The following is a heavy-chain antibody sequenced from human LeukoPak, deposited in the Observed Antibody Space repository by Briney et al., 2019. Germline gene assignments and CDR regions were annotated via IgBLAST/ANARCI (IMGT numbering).Heavy chain of an antibody. CDR1: GGSFSGYY. CDR3: ARHLPSSGFAFDI. CDR2: INHSGST. Sequence: SETLSLTCAVYGGSFSGYYWSWIRQPPGKGLEWIGEINHSGSTNYNPSLKSRVTISVDTSKNQFSLKLSSVTAADTAVYYCARHLPSSGFAFDIWGQGTMVTVSS. D-gene: IGHD3-22*01. J-gene: IGHJ3*02. V-gene: IGHV4-34*01.